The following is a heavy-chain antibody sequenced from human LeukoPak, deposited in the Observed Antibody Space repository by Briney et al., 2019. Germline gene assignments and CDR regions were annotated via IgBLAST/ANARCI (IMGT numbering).Heavy chain of an antibody. CDR3: AKDRSIGTYYTFDH. CDR1: GFTFTNYA. D-gene: IGHD1-26*01. CDR2: ISASGVMT. V-gene: IGHV3-23*01. J-gene: IGHJ4*02. Sequence: GGSLRLSCAASGFTFTNYAMTWVRQAPGKGLEWVSSISASGVMTYYADSVKGRFTVSRDTSMNSLYLQMSSLTAADTAVYYCAKDRSIGTYYTFDHWGQGTLVTVSS.